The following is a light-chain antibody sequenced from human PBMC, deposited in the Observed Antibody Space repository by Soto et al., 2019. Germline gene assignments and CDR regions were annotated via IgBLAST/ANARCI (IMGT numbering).Light chain of an antibody. V-gene: IGKV1-5*03. J-gene: IGKJ1*01. CDR2: KAS. CDR3: QQYNGYPWT. CDR1: QSLNDW. Sequence: DLQVTQSPSTLSASVGDRVTITCRASQSLNDWLAWYQQKPGKAPKLLIYKASGLESGVPSRFSGRGSGTEFTLTISSLQPDDFATYSCQQYNGYPWTFSQGTKVEIK.